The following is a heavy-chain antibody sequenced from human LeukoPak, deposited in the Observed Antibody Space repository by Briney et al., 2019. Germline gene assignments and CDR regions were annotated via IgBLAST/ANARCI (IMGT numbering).Heavy chain of an antibody. CDR1: GGSISSGSYY. Sequence: PSETLSLTCTVSGGSISSGSYYWSWIRQPAGKGLEWIGRIYTSGSTNYNPSLKSRVTISVDASKNQFSLKLSSVTAADTAVYYCARYCYSTNCYRLPEGAFDIWGQGTMVTVSS. J-gene: IGHJ3*02. CDR2: IYTSGST. V-gene: IGHV4-61*02. CDR3: ARYCYSTNCYRLPEGAFDI. D-gene: IGHD2-2*01.